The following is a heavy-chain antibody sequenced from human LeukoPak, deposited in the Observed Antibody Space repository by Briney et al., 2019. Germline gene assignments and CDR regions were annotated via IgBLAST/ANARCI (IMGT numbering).Heavy chain of an antibody. J-gene: IGHJ4*02. Sequence: SETLSLTCTVSTGSVSSGTYYWSWIRQPPGKGLEWIGCMYYSGGTYYNPSLKSRVTISVDTSKNQFSLKLSSVTAADTAVYYCARPRSGSYHSPFDYWGQGTLVTVSS. V-gene: IGHV4-39*01. CDR3: ARPRSGSYHSPFDY. CDR2: MYYSGGT. D-gene: IGHD1-26*01. CDR1: TGSVSSGTYY.